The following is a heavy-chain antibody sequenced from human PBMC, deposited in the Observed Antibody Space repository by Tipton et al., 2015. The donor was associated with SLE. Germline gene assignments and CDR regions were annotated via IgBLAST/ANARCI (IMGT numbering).Heavy chain of an antibody. CDR2: IYYSGST. D-gene: IGHD5-24*01. CDR1: GGSISSGRYY. J-gene: IGHJ3*02. Sequence: TLSLTCTVTGGSISSGRYYCSWIRQHPGKGLEWIGYIYYSGSTYYNPSLESRVTISVDTSKNQFSLKLSSVTAADTAVNYCARVMGPGQAFDIWGQGTMVTVSS. CDR3: ARVMGPGQAFDI. V-gene: IGHV4-31*03.